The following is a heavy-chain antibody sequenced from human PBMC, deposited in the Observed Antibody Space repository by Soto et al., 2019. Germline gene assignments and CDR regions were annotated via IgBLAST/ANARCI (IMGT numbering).Heavy chain of an antibody. CDR2: IKQDGSEK. D-gene: IGHD3-22*01. Sequence: GGSLRLSCAASGLTFSSYWMSWVRQAPGKGLEWVANIKQDGSEKYYVDSVKGRFTISRDNAKNSLYLQMNSLRAEDTAVYYCARTYYYDSSGYGGYFDYWGQGTLVTVSS. V-gene: IGHV3-7*01. CDR3: ARTYYYDSSGYGGYFDY. J-gene: IGHJ4*02. CDR1: GLTFSSYW.